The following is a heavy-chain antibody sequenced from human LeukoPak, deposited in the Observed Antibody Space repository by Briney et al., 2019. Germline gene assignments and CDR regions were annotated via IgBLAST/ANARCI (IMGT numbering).Heavy chain of an antibody. V-gene: IGHV3-74*01. CDR1: GFTFSAYW. J-gene: IGHJ3*02. D-gene: IGHD3-22*01. Sequence: GGSLRLSCAASGFTFSAYWMHWVRQVPGKGLVWVSRINNDGTATFFADSVKGRFTISRDNAKNSLYLQMNSLRAEDTAVYYCARAKFDSSRYYYRGFDIWGQGTMVTVSS. CDR2: INNDGTAT. CDR3: ARAKFDSSRYYYRGFDI.